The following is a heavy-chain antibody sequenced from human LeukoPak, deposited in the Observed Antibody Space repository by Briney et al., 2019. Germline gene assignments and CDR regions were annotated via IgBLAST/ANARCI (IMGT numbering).Heavy chain of an antibody. J-gene: IGHJ6*03. Sequence: KPSETLSLTCAVYGGSFSGYYWSWLRQPPGKGLEWIGEINHSGSTNYNPSLKSRVTISVDTSKNQFSLKLSSVTAADTAVYYCARAGRTHKANKAWEERRAAASYYYYYMDVWGKGTTVTVSS. CDR1: GGSFSGYY. D-gene: IGHD6-13*01. V-gene: IGHV4-34*01. CDR3: ARAGRTHKANKAWEERRAAASYYYYYMDV. CDR2: INHSGST.